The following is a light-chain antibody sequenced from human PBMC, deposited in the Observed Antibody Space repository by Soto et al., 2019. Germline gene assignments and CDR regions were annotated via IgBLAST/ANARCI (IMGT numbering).Light chain of an antibody. J-gene: IGLJ3*02. CDR1: SRDVGSYNL. V-gene: IGLV2-23*01. Sequence: QSALTQPASVSGSPGQSITISCTGSSRDVGSYNLVSWYQHHPGKAPKLMIYEDNQRPSGVPDRFSGSKSGNTASLTVSGLQAEDEADYYCCSYAGTYSWVFGGGTKLTVL. CDR2: EDN. CDR3: CSYAGTYSWV.